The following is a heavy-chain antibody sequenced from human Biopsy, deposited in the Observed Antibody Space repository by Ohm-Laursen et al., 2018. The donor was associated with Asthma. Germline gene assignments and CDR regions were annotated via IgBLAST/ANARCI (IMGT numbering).Heavy chain of an antibody. D-gene: IGHD6-19*01. CDR2: IMTVFGTT. CDR1: GGTFSNFA. V-gene: IGHV1-69*13. J-gene: IGHJ6*02. Sequence: SVKVSCQAPGGTFSNFAISWVRQAPGQGLEWLGGIMTVFGTTNYAQKFQGRVTITAYESTSTAYMEVTSLRSEDTAIYYCARCQVGYSSGWSLLLKKIYYSGMDVWGQGTAVTVSS. CDR3: ARCQVGYSSGWSLLLKKIYYSGMDV.